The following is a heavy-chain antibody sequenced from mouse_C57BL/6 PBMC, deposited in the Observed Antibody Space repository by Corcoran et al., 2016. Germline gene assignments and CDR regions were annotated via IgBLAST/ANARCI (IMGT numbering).Heavy chain of an antibody. CDR1: GYTFTSYG. V-gene: IGHV9-3*01. D-gene: IGHD1-1*01. J-gene: IGHJ1*03. CDR2: INTYSGVP. CDR3: ARSDYYGSGLGWYFDV. Sequence: QNQLVQSGPELKKPGETVKISCKASGYTFTSYGMSWVKQAPGKGLKWMGWINTYSGVPTYADDFKGRFAFSLETSASTAYLPINNLKNEATATYFCARSDYYGSGLGWYFDVWGTGTTVTVSS.